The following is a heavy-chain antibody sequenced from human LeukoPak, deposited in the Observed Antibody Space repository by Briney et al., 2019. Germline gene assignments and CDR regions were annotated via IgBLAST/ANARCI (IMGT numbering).Heavy chain of an antibody. CDR2: INHSGST. J-gene: IGHJ4*02. CDR3: ARASNDCCSTSCPFDY. D-gene: IGHD2-2*01. Sequence: SETLSLTCAVYGGSFSGYYWSWIRQPPGKGLEWIGEINHSGSTNYNPSLKSRVTISVDTSKNQFSLKLSSVTAADTAVYYCARASNDCCSTSCPFDYWGQGTLVTVSS. CDR1: GGSFSGYY. V-gene: IGHV4-34*01.